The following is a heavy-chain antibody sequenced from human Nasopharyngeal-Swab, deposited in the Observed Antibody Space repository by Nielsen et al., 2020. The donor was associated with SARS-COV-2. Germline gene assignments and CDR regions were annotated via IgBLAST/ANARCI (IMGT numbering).Heavy chain of an antibody. D-gene: IGHD4-11*01. CDR1: GFNVSNNY. CDR2: IYSSGSI. J-gene: IGHJ1*01. Sequence: GESLKISCAASGFNVSNNYMTCVRQPPGKGLEWVLIIYSSGSIYHADSVKGRFIISRDTSKNTLSLRMNSLRVEDTAVYYCASAVTGPLYWGQGTLVTVSS. CDR3: ASAVTGPLY. V-gene: IGHV3-53*01.